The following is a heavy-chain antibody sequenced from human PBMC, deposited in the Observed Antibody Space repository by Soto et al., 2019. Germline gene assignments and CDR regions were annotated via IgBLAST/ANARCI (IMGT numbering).Heavy chain of an antibody. CDR2: IYYSGST. D-gene: IGHD6-6*01. J-gene: IGHJ4*02. V-gene: IGHV4-31*03. CDR3: ARGIEARNSFDY. CDR1: GGSISSGGYY. Sequence: SETLSLTCTVSGGSISSGGYYWSWIRQHPGKGLEWIGYIYYSGSTYYNPSLKSRVTISVDTSKNQFSLKLSSVTAADTAVYYCARGIEARNSFDYWGQGTLVTVSS.